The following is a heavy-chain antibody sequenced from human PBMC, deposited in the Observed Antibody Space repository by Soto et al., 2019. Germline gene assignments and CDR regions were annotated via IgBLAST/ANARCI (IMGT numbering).Heavy chain of an antibody. Sequence: QVQLQQWGAGLLKPSETLSLTCAVYGGSFSGYYWSWIRQPPGKGLEWIGEINHSGSTNYNPSLTSRVTISVDTSKNQFSLKLSSVTAADTAVYYCARGLDCTNGVCYIGNWFDPWGQGTLVTVSS. CDR3: ARGLDCTNGVCYIGNWFDP. CDR2: INHSGST. D-gene: IGHD2-8*01. V-gene: IGHV4-34*01. CDR1: GGSFSGYY. J-gene: IGHJ5*02.